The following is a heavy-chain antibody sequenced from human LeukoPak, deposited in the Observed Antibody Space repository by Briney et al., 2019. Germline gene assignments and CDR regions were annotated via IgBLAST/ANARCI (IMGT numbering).Heavy chain of an antibody. Sequence: GESLKISCKGSGYPFTNFWIAWVRQMPGKGLGWMGLVYSGDSGDSDIRYSPSFQGQVTISADKSISTAYLQWSSLKASDTALYYCARPSHGGFGWYVGYWGQGTLVTVSS. CDR2: VYSGDSGDSDI. CDR1: GYPFTNFW. CDR3: ARPSHGGFGWYVGY. D-gene: IGHD6-19*01. V-gene: IGHV5-51*01. J-gene: IGHJ4*02.